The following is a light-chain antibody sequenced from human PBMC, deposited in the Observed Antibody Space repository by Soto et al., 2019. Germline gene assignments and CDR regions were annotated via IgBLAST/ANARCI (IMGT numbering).Light chain of an antibody. V-gene: IGKV1-5*03. J-gene: IGKJ1*01. CDR2: KAS. CDR1: HTISSW. Sequence: MQMTQSPSTVSGSVGDRVTITCRASHTISSWLSWYQQKPGKAPKLLIYKASTLKSGVPSRFSGSGSGTEFTLTISSLQPDDFATYYCQHYNSYSEAFGQGTKVDIK. CDR3: QHYNSYSEA.